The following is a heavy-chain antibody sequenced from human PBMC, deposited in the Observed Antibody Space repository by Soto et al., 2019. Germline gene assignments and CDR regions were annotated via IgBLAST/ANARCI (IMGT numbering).Heavy chain of an antibody. CDR1: GGSISSSSYY. Sequence: SETLSLTCTVSGGSISSSSYYWGWIRQPPGKGLEWIGSIYYSGSTYYNPSLKSRVTISVDTSKNQFSLKLSSVTAADTAVYYCAQILTGYYYYYYMDVWGKGTTVTVSS. CDR2: IYYSGST. CDR3: AQILTGYYYYYYMDV. V-gene: IGHV4-39*01. D-gene: IGHD3-9*01. J-gene: IGHJ6*03.